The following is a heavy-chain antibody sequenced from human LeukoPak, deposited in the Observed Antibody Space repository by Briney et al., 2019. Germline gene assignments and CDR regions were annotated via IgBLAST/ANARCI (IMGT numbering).Heavy chain of an antibody. Sequence: PGGSLRLSCAASGFTFSNYEMNWVRQAPGKGLEWVSYISSSGNTIYYADSVKGRFTISRDNAKNSPYLQMNSLRAEDTAVYYCASGAGYYYNDMDVWGQGTTVTVSS. CDR2: ISSSGNTI. J-gene: IGHJ6*02. V-gene: IGHV3-48*03. CDR1: GFTFSNYE. CDR3: ASGAGYYYNDMDV. D-gene: IGHD3-10*01.